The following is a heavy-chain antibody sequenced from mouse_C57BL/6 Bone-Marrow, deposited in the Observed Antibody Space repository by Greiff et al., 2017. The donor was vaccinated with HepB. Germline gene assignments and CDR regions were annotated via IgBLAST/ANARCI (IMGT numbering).Heavy chain of an antibody. J-gene: IGHJ3*01. CDR1: GYTFTSYW. V-gene: IGHV1-59*01. CDR3: ARVWRAWFAY. CDR2: IDPSDSYT. Sequence: VQLQQPGAELVRPGTSVKLSCKASGYTFTSYWMHWVKQRPGQGLEWIGVIDPSDSYTNYNQKFKGKATLTVDTSSITAYMQLSSLTSEDSAVYYCARVWRAWFAYWGQGTLVTVSA.